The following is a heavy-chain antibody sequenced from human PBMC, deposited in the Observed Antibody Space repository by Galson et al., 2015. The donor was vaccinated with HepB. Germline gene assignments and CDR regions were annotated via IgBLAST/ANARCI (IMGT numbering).Heavy chain of an antibody. Sequence: SLRLSCAASRFTFSSYWMSWVRQAPGKGLEWVANIKQDGTESYYVDSVKGRFTISRDNARNSLYLQMNSLRAEDTAVYYCAREHDDSSGYYRSQGYGMDVWGQGTTVTVSS. CDR2: IKQDGTES. V-gene: IGHV3-7*01. D-gene: IGHD3-22*01. J-gene: IGHJ6*02. CDR3: AREHDDSSGYYRSQGYGMDV. CDR1: RFTFSSYW.